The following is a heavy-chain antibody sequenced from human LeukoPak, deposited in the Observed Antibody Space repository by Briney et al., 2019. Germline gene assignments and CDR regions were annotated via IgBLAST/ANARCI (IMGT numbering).Heavy chain of an antibody. CDR3: ARFGSDSSYYFDY. J-gene: IGHJ4*02. Sequence: ASVKVSCKASGGTFSSYAISWVRQAPGQGLEWMGGIIPIFGTANYAQKFRGRVTITADESTSTAYMELSSLRSEDTAVYYCARFGSDSSYYFDYWGQGTLVTVSS. CDR1: GGTFSSYA. CDR2: IIPIFGTA. V-gene: IGHV1-69*13. D-gene: IGHD3-22*01.